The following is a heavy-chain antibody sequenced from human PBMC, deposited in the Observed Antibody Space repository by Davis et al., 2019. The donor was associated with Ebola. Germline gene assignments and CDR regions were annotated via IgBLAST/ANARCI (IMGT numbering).Heavy chain of an antibody. CDR2: IYTSGST. V-gene: IGHV4-4*07. D-gene: IGHD6-13*01. CDR1: GGSISSYY. CDR3: HIYSSSWGPQYYFDY. J-gene: IGHJ4*02. Sequence: PSETLSLTCTVSGGSISSYYWSWIRQPAGKGLEWIGRIYTSGSTNYNPSLKSRVTMSVDTSKNQFSLKLSSVTAADTAVYYCHIYSSSWGPQYYFDYWSQGTLVTVSS.